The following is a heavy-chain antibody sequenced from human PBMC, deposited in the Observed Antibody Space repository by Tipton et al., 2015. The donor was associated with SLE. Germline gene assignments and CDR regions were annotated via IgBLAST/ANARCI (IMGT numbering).Heavy chain of an antibody. J-gene: IGHJ2*01. V-gene: IGHV4-59*12. CDR2: VYNSGST. CDR1: GGSISKYY. Sequence: TLSLTCTVSGGSISKYYWSWIRQPPGKGLEWIGYVYNSGSTNYNPSLKSRVTISVDTSKNQFSLKLSSVTAADTAVYYCARKRLPDLDFDLWGRGALVTVSS. CDR3: ARKRLPDLDFDL. D-gene: IGHD3-16*01.